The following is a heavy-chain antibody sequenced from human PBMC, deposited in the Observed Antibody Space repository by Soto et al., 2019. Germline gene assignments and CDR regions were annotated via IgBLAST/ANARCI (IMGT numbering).Heavy chain of an antibody. J-gene: IGHJ4*02. CDR2: ISTSGGDT. V-gene: IGHV3-23*01. CDR1: GFTFSDYA. D-gene: IGHD6-19*01. Sequence: EVQLLESGGGLVQPGGSLRLSCAASGFTFSDYALSWVRQAPGKGLEWVSTISTSGGDTYYADSVKGRFTISRDNSKSTVFLQVNSVRAEDTAMYYCAVSGAGMADYWGQGALLTVSS. CDR3: AVSGAGMADY.